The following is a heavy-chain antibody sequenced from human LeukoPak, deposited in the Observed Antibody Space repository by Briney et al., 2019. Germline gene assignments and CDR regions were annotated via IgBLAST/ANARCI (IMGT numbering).Heavy chain of an antibody. J-gene: IGHJ4*02. V-gene: IGHV4-59*01. Sequence: SETLSLTCTASGGSISSYYWSWIRQPPGKGLEWIGYIYYSGSTNYNPSLKSRVTISVDTSKNQFSLKLSSVTAADTAVYYCARVRPGGSQYFDYWGQGTLVTVSS. D-gene: IGHD1-26*01. CDR1: GGSISSYY. CDR2: IYYSGST. CDR3: ARVRPGGSQYFDY.